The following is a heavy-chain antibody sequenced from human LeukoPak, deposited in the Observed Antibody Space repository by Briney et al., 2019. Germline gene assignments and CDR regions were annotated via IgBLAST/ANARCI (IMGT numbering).Heavy chain of an antibody. D-gene: IGHD3-22*01. CDR3: AKDRDSSGYYYSY. V-gene: IGHV3-23*01. J-gene: IGHJ4*02. Sequence: GGSLRLSCAASGFTFSSYAMSWVRQAPGKGLEWVSAISGRGGSTYYADSVKGRFTISRDNSKNTLYLQMNSLRAEDTAVYYCAKDRDSSGYYYSYWGQGTLVTVSS. CDR2: ISGRGGST. CDR1: GFTFSSYA.